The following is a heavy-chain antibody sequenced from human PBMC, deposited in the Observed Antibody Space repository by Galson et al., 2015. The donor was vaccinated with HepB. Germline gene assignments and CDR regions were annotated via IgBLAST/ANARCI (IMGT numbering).Heavy chain of an antibody. D-gene: IGHD2-21*01. CDR1: GFTFSDYW. J-gene: IGHJ3*02. CDR2: IKTDGSTT. Sequence: SLRLSCAGSGFTFSDYWMHWVRQGPGKGLVWVSRIKTDGSTTSYADSVKGRFTISRDNAKNTLYLQMNSLRAEDTAVYYCATGGTYCGGDCSPDAFDIWGQGTMVTVSS. V-gene: IGHV3-74*01. CDR3: ATGGTYCGGDCSPDAFDI.